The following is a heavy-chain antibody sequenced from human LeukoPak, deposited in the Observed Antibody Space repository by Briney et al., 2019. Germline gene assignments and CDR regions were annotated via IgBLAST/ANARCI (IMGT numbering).Heavy chain of an antibody. CDR1: GFTFSSYW. V-gene: IGHV3-74*01. Sequence: GGSLRLSCAASGFTFSSYWMHWVRQAPGKGLVGVSRINIDGRSTTYADSVKGRFTISRDNAKNTLYLQMNSLRAEDTAVYYCATEVPGSYYFDYWGQGTLATVST. D-gene: IGHD3-10*01. CDR2: INIDGRST. CDR3: ATEVPGSYYFDY. J-gene: IGHJ4*02.